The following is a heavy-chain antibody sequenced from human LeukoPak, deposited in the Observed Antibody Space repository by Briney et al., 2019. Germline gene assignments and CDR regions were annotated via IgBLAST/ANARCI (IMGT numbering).Heavy chain of an antibody. V-gene: IGHV4-38-2*02. CDR3: ATVPAFLLPQGGSNWFDP. D-gene: IGHD2-2*01. CDR1: GSSISSGYY. CDR2: IYHSGST. J-gene: IGHJ5*02. Sequence: SETLSLTCTVSGSSISSGYYWGWIRQPPGKGLEWIGSIYHSGSTYYNPSLKSRVTISVDTSKNQFSLKLSSVTAADTAVYYCATVPAFLLPQGGSNWFDPWGQGTLVTVSS.